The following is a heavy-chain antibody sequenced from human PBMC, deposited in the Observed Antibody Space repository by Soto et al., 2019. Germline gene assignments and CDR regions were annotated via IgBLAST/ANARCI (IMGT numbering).Heavy chain of an antibody. D-gene: IGHD3-3*01. CDR1: GFAFSSYS. J-gene: IGHJ6*02. CDR3: ARHLSGIKATIFGVVIGVYGMDV. CDR2: ISSSSSYI. Sequence: LRLSCAASGFAFSSYSMNWVRQAPGKGLEWVSSISSSSSYIYYADSVKGRFTISRDNAKNSLYLQMNSLRAEDTAVYYCARHLSGIKATIFGVVIGVYGMDVWGQGTTVTVSS. V-gene: IGHV3-21*01.